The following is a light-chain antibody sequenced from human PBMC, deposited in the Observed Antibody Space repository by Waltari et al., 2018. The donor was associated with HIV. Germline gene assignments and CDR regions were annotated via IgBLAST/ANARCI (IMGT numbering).Light chain of an antibody. CDR3: QSADSSGTYVV. J-gene: IGLJ2*01. Sequence: SHELTQPPSVSVSPGQTARITCSGDALPKQFAYWYQQRPGQAPILVIYKDSERPSGIPGRFSGSSSGTIVTLTISRVQAEDEADYYCQSADSSGTYVVFGGGTKLTVL. CDR1: ALPKQF. V-gene: IGLV3-25*03. CDR2: KDS.